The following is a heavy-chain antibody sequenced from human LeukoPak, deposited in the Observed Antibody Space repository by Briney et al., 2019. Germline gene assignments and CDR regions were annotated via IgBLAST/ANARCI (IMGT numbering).Heavy chain of an antibody. CDR1: GFTFTNAW. CDR2: IKSKADGGTI. J-gene: IGHJ4*02. V-gene: IGHV3-15*07. D-gene: IGHD1-20*01. CDR3: STLTSRGLSDS. Sequence: PEGSLRLSCAASGFTFTNAWMNWVRQAPGKGLEWVGRIKSKADGGTIDYAAPVKGRFTFSRDDSKNMLYLQMNSLKSEDTAVYYCSTLTSRGLSDSWGQGTLVTVSS.